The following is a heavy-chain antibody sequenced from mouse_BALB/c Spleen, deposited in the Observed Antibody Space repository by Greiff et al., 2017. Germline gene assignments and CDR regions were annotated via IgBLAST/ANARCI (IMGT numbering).Heavy chain of an antibody. V-gene: IGHV5-6-5*01. J-gene: IGHJ2*01. D-gene: IGHD2-4*01. CDR3: AREGGMITTHPFDY. Sequence: DVMLVESGGGLVKPGGSLKLYCAASGFTFSSYAMSWVRQTPEKRLEWVASISSGGSTYYPDSVKGRFTISRDNARNILYLQMSSLRSEDTAMYYCAREGGMITTHPFDYWGQGTTLTVSS. CDR1: GFTFSSYA. CDR2: ISSGGST.